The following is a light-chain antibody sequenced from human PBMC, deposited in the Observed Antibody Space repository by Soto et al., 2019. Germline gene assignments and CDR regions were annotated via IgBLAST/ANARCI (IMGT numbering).Light chain of an antibody. J-gene: IGKJ4*01. V-gene: IGKV3-11*01. CDR1: QSFSSY. Sequence: IVLTQSPATLSLSPGEKATLSCRASQSFSSYLAWYQQKPGQAPRLLIYDASNRATGIPARFSGSGSGTDFTLTISSLEPEDFAVYYCQQRSNWPRLTFGGGTKVEIK. CDR2: DAS. CDR3: QQRSNWPRLT.